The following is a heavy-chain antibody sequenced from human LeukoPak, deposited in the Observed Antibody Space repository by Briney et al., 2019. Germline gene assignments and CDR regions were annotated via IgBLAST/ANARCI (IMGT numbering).Heavy chain of an antibody. CDR2: IYSSGST. J-gene: IGHJ4*02. Sequence: SETLSLTCTVSGGSINSYYWSWIRQPPGKGLEWIGYIYSSGSTNYNPSLKSRVTISVDTSKNQFSLKLSSVTAADTAVYFCARFSGGTTSWGQGTLVTVSS. CDR3: ARFSGGTTS. CDR1: GGSINSYY. V-gene: IGHV4-59*01. D-gene: IGHD2-15*01.